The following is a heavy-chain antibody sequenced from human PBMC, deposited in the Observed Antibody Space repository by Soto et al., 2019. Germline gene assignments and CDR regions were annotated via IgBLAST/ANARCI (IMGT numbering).Heavy chain of an antibody. CDR1: GGTFSSYD. CDR2: IISLFAIT. J-gene: IGHJ5*02. CDR3: ARAIGVVGGGAYNWFDP. Sequence: QVQLVQSGAEVKKPGSSVKVSCKASGGTFSSYDISWVRQAPGQGLEWMGGIISLFAITNYAQKFQGRVTITADESTKTVYMELRRLRSEDTGVYYCARAIGVVGGGAYNWFDPWGQGTLVTVSS. V-gene: IGHV1-69*01. D-gene: IGHD2-21*01.